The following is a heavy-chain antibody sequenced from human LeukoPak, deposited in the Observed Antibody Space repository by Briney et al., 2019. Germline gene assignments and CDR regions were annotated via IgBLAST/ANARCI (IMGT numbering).Heavy chain of an antibody. CDR3: ARSTHGYYYDSSGYYFDY. D-gene: IGHD3-22*01. J-gene: IGHJ4*02. V-gene: IGHV4-4*07. CDR1: GGSISSYY. CDR2: IYTSGST. Sequence: SETLSLTCTVSGGSISSYYWSWIRQPAGKGLEWIERIYTSGSTNYNPSLKSRVTMSVDTSKNQFSLKLSSVTAADTAVYYCARSTHGYYYDSSGYYFDYWGQGTLVTVSS.